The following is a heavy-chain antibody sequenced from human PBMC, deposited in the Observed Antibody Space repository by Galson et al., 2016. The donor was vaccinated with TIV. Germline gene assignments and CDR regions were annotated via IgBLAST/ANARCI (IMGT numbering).Heavy chain of an antibody. Sequence: ETLSLTCTVSGASISSYYWSWFRQPAGKGLEWIGRIDTAGGTNYNPSLKRRVTLSVDRSTNQFSLRLNSVTAADTAVYSCARCRGDYYYGIDVWGQGTTVTVSS. CDR3: ARCRGDYYYGIDV. V-gene: IGHV4-4*07. CDR1: GASISSYY. CDR2: IDTAGGT. J-gene: IGHJ6*02. D-gene: IGHD3-10*01.